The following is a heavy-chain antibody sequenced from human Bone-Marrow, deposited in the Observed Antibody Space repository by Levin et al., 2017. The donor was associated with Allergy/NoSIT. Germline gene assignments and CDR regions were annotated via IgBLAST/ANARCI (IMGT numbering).Heavy chain of an antibody. J-gene: IGHJ6*02. CDR2: ISGSGGST. Sequence: GGSLRLSCAASGFTFSSYAMSWVRQAPGKGLEWVSAISGSGGSTYYADSVKGRFTISRDNSKNTLYLQMNSLRAEDTAVYYCAKGSPYCSSTSCQPSPRDYDYYGMDGWGQGTTVTVSS. D-gene: IGHD2-2*01. V-gene: IGHV3-23*01. CDR3: AKGSPYCSSTSCQPSPRDYDYYGMDG. CDR1: GFTFSSYA.